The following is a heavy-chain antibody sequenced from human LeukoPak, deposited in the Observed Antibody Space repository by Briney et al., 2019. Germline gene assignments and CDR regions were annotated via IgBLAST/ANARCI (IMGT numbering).Heavy chain of an antibody. CDR3: ARAGPEPALRPFDY. Sequence: GGSLRLSCAASGFTFDDYGMSWVRQAPGKGLDWVSGINWNGGSTGYADSVKGRFTISRDNAKNSLYLQMNSLRAEDTALYYCARAGPEPALRPFDYWGQGTLVTVSS. J-gene: IGHJ4*02. CDR2: INWNGGST. CDR1: GFTFDDYG. V-gene: IGHV3-20*04.